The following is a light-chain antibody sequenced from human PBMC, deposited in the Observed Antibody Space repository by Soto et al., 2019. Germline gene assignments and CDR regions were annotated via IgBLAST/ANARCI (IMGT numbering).Light chain of an antibody. CDR3: YSYAGSYTWV. CDR2: DVT. CDR1: SSDVGGYNY. V-gene: IGLV2-11*01. Sequence: QSALTQPRSVSGSPGQSVTISCTGTSSDVGGYNYVSWYQQHPGKAPKLMIYDVTKRPSGVPDRCSGSKSGNTASMTISGLQDEDDDDYYCYSYAGSYTWVFGGGTKLTVL. J-gene: IGLJ3*02.